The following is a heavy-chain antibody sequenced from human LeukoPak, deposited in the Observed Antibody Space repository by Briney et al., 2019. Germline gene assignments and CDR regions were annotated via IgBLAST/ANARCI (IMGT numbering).Heavy chain of an antibody. D-gene: IGHD3-22*01. CDR3: ATGSGYYYVRGFDI. CDR1: GGSISSYY. V-gene: IGHV4-4*07. CDR2: IYTSGST. Sequence: PSETLSLTCTVSGGSISSYYWSWIRQPAGKGLEWIGRIYTSGSTNYNPSLKSRVTMSVDTSKNQFSLKLSSVTAADTAGYYCATGSGYYYVRGFDIXXQGTMVTVS. J-gene: IGHJ3*02.